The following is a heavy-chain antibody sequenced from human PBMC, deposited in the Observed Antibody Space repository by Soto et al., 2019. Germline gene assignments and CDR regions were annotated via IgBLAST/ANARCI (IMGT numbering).Heavy chain of an antibody. Sequence: FEILSHPCTVSDGSSSSYYWRWIRQQTGKGLEWIGYIYYSGSTNYNPSLKSRVTISVDTSKNQFSLKLSSVTAADTAVYYCARDVRPPKEVEMATIGAFDIWGQGTMVTVSS. CDR1: DGSSSSYY. D-gene: IGHD5-12*01. J-gene: IGHJ3*02. V-gene: IGHV4-59*01. CDR2: IYYSGST. CDR3: ARDVRPPKEVEMATIGAFDI.